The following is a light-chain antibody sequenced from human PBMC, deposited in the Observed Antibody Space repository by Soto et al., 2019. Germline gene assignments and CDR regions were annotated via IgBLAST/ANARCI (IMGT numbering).Light chain of an antibody. CDR3: MKALQTTIT. V-gene: IGKV2-28*01. Sequence: DIVMTQSPLSLPVTPGEPASISCRSSQSLLHSNGYNYLDWYLQKPGQSPQLLIYLGSNRASGVNDRFSGGGSGTDFTLKIRRVEAEDVGVYYCMKALQTTITVGQGKRREIK. J-gene: IGKJ5*01. CDR1: QSLLHSNGYNY. CDR2: LGS.